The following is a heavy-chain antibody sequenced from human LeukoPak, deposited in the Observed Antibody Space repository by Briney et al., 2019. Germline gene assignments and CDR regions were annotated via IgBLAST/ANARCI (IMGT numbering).Heavy chain of an antibody. V-gene: IGHV1-8*02. Sequence: GASVKVSCKASGYTFTSYGISWVRQATGQGLEWMGWMNPNSGNTGFAQKFQGRVTMTRNTSKSTAYMELSSLTSEDTAVYYCARARGYSYGYSDYWGQGTQVTVSS. D-gene: IGHD5-18*01. CDR3: ARARGYSYGYSDY. J-gene: IGHJ4*02. CDR1: GYTFTSYG. CDR2: MNPNSGNT.